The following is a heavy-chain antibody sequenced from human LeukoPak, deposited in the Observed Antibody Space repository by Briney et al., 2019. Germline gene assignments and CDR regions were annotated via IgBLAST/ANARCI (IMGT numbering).Heavy chain of an antibody. CDR3: AKDIGMGYYYYYGMDV. J-gene: IGHJ6*02. CDR1: GFTFDDYA. CDR2: ISWNSGSI. Sequence: PGGSLRLSCAASGFTFDDYAMHWVRPAPGKGLEWVSGISWNSGSIGYADSVKGRFTISRDNAKNSLYLQMNSLRAEDTALYYCAKDIGMGYYYYYGMDVWGQGTTVTVSS. V-gene: IGHV3-9*01. D-gene: IGHD2-15*01.